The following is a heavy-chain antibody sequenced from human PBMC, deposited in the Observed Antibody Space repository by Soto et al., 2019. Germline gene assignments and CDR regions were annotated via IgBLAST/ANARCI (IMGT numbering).Heavy chain of an antibody. CDR1: GGSISSSSYY. D-gene: IGHD3-3*01. V-gene: IGHV4-39*01. Sequence: SETLSLTCTVSGGSISSSSYYWGWIRQPPGKGLEWIGSIYYSGSTYYNKSLKSRVTISVGTSKNQFSLKLSSVTAADTAVYYCARRWYYDFWSGYYSHAPPSPLDYWGQGTLVTVSS. J-gene: IGHJ4*02. CDR2: IYYSGST. CDR3: ARRWYYDFWSGYYSHAPPSPLDY.